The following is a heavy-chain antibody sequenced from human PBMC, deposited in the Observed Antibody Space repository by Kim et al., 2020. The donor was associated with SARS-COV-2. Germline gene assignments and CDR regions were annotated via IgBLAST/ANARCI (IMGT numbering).Heavy chain of an antibody. D-gene: IGHD3-16*01. CDR2: T. V-gene: IGHV4-34*09. CDR3: ARDGGGAPIDL. Sequence: TNSNPSLKSRVTMSVDTSKNQFSRKLSSVTAADTAVYYCARDGGGAPIDLWGRGTLVTVSS. J-gene: IGHJ2*01.